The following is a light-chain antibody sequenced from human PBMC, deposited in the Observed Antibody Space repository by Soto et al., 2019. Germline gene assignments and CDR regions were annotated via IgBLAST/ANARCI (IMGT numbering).Light chain of an antibody. Sequence: ETVMTQSPATLSVSPGERATLSCRASQSVSSKLAWYQQKPGQAPRLLIYGASTRATGIPARFSGSGSGTEFTLSISSLQSEDFATYYCLQDYRYPPWTFGQGTKVEIK. CDR3: LQDYRYPPWT. CDR2: GAS. V-gene: IGKV3D-15*01. J-gene: IGKJ1*01. CDR1: QSVSSK.